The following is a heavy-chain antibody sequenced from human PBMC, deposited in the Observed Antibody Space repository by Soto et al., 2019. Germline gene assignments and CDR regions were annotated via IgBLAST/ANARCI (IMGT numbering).Heavy chain of an antibody. CDR1: GGSISSSSYY. V-gene: IGHV4-39*02. CDR2: IHYSGST. J-gene: IGHJ3*02. Sequence: QLQLQESGPGLVKPSETLSLTCTVSGGSISSSSYYWGWIRQPPGKGLEWIGSIHYSGSTYYNPSLKSRLTTSVDTSKNHFSLKLSSVTAADTAVYYGARLFPFDIWGQGTMVTVSS. D-gene: IGHD3-3*01. CDR3: ARLFPFDI.